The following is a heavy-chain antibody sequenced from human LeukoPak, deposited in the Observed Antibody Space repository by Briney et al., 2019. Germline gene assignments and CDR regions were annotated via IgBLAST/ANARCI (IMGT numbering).Heavy chain of an antibody. V-gene: IGHV3-21*01. Sequence: PGGSLRLSCAASGFTFDDYTMHWVRQAPGKGLEWVSSISSSSSYIYYADSVKGRFTISRDNAKNSLYLQMNSLRAEDTAVYYCAKSGSYSAFDIWGQGTMVTVSS. CDR2: ISSSSSYI. CDR1: GFTFDDYT. J-gene: IGHJ3*02. D-gene: IGHD1-26*01. CDR3: AKSGSYSAFDI.